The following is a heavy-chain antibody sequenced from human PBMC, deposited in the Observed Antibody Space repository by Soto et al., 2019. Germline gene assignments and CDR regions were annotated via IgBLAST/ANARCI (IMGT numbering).Heavy chain of an antibody. V-gene: IGHV3-72*01. CDR2: SRNKATGYTT. Sequence: GGSLRLSCAASGFTSSDYYMDWVRQAPGKGLEWVGRSRNKATGYTTEYAASVKGRFTISRDDSKNSLYLQMNSLKTEDTAVYYCARGFWSGGTGYSGIYWGQGTLVTVSS. CDR3: ARGFWSGGTGYSGIY. J-gene: IGHJ4*02. CDR1: GFTSSDYY. D-gene: IGHD2-15*01.